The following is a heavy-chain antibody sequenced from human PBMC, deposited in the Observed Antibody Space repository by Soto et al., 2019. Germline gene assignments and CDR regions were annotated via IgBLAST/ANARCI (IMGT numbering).Heavy chain of an antibody. V-gene: IGHV4-31*03. CDR3: ARGLYNWNYFDY. CDR1: GGSISSGGYY. Sequence: PSETLSLTCTVSGGSISSGGYYWSWIRQHPGKGLEWIGYIYYSGSTHYNPSLKSRVTISVDTSKNQFSLKLSSVTAADTAVYYCARGLYNWNYFDYWGQGTLVT. D-gene: IGHD1-20*01. J-gene: IGHJ4*02. CDR2: IYYSGST.